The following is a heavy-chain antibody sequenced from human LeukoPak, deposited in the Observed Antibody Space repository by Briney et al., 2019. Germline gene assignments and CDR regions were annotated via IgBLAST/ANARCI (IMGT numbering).Heavy chain of an antibody. CDR2: IKQDGSEK. D-gene: IGHD3-10*02. V-gene: IGHV3-7*03. CDR3: ARDVRRGMDV. CDR1: GFTFTTYW. Sequence: GGSLRLSCATSGFTFTTYWMNWVRQASGKGLEWVANIKQDGSEKYYVDSVKGRFTISRDNAKNSLYLQMNSLRAEDTAVYYCARDVRRGMDVWGKGTTVTVSS. J-gene: IGHJ6*04.